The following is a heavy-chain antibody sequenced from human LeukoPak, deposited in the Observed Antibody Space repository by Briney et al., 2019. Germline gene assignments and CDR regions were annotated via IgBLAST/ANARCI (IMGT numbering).Heavy chain of an antibody. V-gene: IGHV4-4*07. CDR3: ARDSATVTTPYLDN. CDR2: IYTSGST. CDR1: GGSISSYY. D-gene: IGHD4-17*01. Sequence: SETLSLTCTVSGGSISSYYWSWIRQPAGKGLEWIGRIYTSGSTNYNPSLKSRVTMSVDTSKNQFSLKLSSVTAADTAVYYCARDSATVTTPYLDNWGQGTLVTVSS. J-gene: IGHJ4*02.